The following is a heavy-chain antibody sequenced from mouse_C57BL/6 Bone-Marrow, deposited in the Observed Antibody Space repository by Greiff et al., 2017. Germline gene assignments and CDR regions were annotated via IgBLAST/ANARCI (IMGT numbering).Heavy chain of an antibody. Sequence: EVKLMESGGGLVQPGESLKLSCESNEYEFPSHDMSWVRKTPEKRLELVAAINSDGGSTYYPDTMERRFIISRDNTKKTLYLQMSSLRSEDTALYYCAYDYDGYYFDYWGQGTTLTVSS. CDR1: EYEFPSHD. CDR2: INSDGGST. D-gene: IGHD2-4*01. CDR3: AYDYDGYYFDY. J-gene: IGHJ2*01. V-gene: IGHV5-2*01.